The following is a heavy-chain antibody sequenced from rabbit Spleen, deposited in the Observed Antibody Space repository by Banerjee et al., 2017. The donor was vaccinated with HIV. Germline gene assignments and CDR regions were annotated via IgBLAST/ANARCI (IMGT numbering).Heavy chain of an antibody. D-gene: IGHD1-1*01. CDR2: INTVTGKS. Sequence: QSLEESGGGLVKPGASLTLTCKASGVSFSDKDVMCWVRQAPGKGLEWIACINTVTGKSVYASWAKGRFTMSRTSSTTVTLQMTSLTAADTATYFCARDLVAVIGWNFNLWGQGTLVTVS. CDR3: ARDLVAVIGWNFNL. J-gene: IGHJ4*01. CDR1: GVSFSDKDV. V-gene: IGHV1S40*01.